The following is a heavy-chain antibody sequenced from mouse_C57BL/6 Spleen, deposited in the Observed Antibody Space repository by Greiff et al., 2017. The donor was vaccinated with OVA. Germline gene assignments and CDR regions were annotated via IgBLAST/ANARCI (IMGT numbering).Heavy chain of an antibody. CDR1: GFTFSDYY. D-gene: IGHD1-1*01. CDR2: INYDGSST. Sequence: EVMLVESEGGLVQPGSSMKLSCTASGFTFSDYYMAWVRQVPEKGLEWVANINYDGSSTYYLDSLKSRFIISRDNAKNILYLQMSSLKSEDTATYYCARIAYYYGSSGDYFDYWGQGTTLTVSS. J-gene: IGHJ2*01. V-gene: IGHV5-16*01. CDR3: ARIAYYYGSSGDYFDY.